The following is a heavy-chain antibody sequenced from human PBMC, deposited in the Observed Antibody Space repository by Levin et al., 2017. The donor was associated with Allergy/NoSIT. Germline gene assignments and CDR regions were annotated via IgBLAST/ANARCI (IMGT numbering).Heavy chain of an antibody. Sequence: GGSLRLSCTASGFLFTQAWMTWVRQAPGKGLEWVGRIKSKSDGETTDVAAPVKGRFTISRDDSKTMVFLQMNSLKTEDTAIYYCKSPVVAAKPDYWGQGTRVTVSA. D-gene: IGHD6-25*01. CDR2: IKSKSDGETT. CDR3: KSPVVAAKPDY. V-gene: IGHV3-15*01. CDR1: GFLFTQAW. J-gene: IGHJ4*02.